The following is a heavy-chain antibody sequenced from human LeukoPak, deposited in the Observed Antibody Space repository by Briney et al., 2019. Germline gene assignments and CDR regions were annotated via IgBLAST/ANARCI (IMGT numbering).Heavy chain of an antibody. CDR1: GFTFDDYT. Sequence: GGSLRLSCAASGFTFDDYTMHWVRQAPGKGLEWVSGTSWNSGTIGYADSVKGRFTISRDNAKNSLYLQMNSLRAEDTALYYCAKDICGNGYCSGGSRFDPWGQGALVTVSS. V-gene: IGHV3-9*01. CDR3: AKDICGNGYCSGGSRFDP. J-gene: IGHJ5*02. CDR2: TSWNSGTI. D-gene: IGHD2-15*01.